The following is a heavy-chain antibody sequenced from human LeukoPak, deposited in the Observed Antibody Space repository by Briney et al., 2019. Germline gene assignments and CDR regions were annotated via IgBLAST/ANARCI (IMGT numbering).Heavy chain of an antibody. CDR2: ISAYNGNT. D-gene: IGHD6-13*01. CDR3: ARLNRVYSSSWYDEVDY. CDR1: GYTFTSYG. J-gene: IGHJ4*02. Sequence: GASVKVSCKASGYTFTSYGISWVRQAPGQGLEWMGWISAYNGNTNYAQKLQGRVTMTTDTSTSTAYMELRSLRSDDTAVYYCARLNRVYSSSWYDEVDYWGQGTLVTVSS. V-gene: IGHV1-18*01.